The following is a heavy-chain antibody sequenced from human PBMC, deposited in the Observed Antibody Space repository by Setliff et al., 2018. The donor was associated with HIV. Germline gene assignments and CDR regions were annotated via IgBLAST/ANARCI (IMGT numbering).Heavy chain of an antibody. CDR2: IFTSGST. D-gene: IGHD3-10*01. CDR3: ARRIDNSGSFPDKNWFDT. V-gene: IGHV4-4*09. Sequence: LSLTCTVSGGSISSYCWSWIRQPPGRGLEWIGYIFTSGSTKYNPSLQSRVTMSIDTSKNQFSLKLTSVTAADTAVYYCARRIDNSGSFPDKNWFDTWGQGSLVTVSS. J-gene: IGHJ5*02. CDR1: GGSISSYC.